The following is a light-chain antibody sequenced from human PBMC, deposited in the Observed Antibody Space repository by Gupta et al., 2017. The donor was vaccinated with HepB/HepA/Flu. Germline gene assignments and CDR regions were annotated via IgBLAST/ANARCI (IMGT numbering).Light chain of an antibody. V-gene: IGKV2-28*01. Sequence: DIVMTQSPLSLPVTPGEPASISCRSSQSLLHRNGYNYLDWYLQKPGQSPQLLIYLGSTRASGVPDRFSGSGSGTDFTLKISRVEAEDVGIYYCMQGPQTPLTFGGGTKVEIK. CDR3: MQGPQTPLT. CDR1: QSLLHRNGYNY. CDR2: LGS. J-gene: IGKJ4*01.